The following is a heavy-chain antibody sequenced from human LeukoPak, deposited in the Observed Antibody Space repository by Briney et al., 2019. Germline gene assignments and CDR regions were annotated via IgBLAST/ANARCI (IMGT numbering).Heavy chain of an antibody. J-gene: IGHJ4*02. Sequence: GGSLRLSCAASGFTFSSYAMHWVRQAPGKGLEWVAVISYDGSNKYYADSVKGRFTISRDNSKNTLYLQMNSLRAEDTAVYYCAMAGYSDGPFDFDYWGQGTLVTVSS. CDR2: ISYDGSNK. CDR3: AMAGYSDGPFDFDY. V-gene: IGHV3-30-3*01. D-gene: IGHD5-18*01. CDR1: GFTFSSYA.